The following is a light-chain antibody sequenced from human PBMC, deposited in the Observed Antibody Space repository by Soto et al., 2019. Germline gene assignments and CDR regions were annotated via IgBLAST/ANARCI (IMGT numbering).Light chain of an antibody. Sequence: IVLTQSPCTLSLSPGGRSTLSCRASQSVSSSYLAWYQQKPGQAPRLLIYGASSRATGIPDRFSGSGSGTDFTLTISRLEPEDFAVYYCQQYGSSPLTFGGGTKVDI. CDR3: QQYGSSPLT. V-gene: IGKV3-20*01. J-gene: IGKJ4*01. CDR2: GAS. CDR1: QSVSSSY.